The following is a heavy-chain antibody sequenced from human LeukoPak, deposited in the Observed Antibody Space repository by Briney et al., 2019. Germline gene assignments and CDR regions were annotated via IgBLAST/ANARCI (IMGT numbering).Heavy chain of an antibody. V-gene: IGHV1-46*01. CDR3: ARDQEGFDY. CDR1: GGTFSSYA. J-gene: IGHJ4*02. Sequence: ASVKVSCKASGGTFSSYAISWVRQAPGQGLEWMGMIYPRDGSTSYAQKFQGRVTVTRDTSTSTVHMELSGLRSEDTAVYYCARDQEGFDYWGQGTLVTVSS. CDR2: IYPRDGST.